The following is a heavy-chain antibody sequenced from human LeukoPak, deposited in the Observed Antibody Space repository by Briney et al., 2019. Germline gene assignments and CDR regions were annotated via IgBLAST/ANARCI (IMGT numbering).Heavy chain of an antibody. CDR2: IISDGSST. Sequence: GGSLRLSCAASGFTFSNYWMHWVRQTPGKGLVWVSRIISDGSSTSYADSVKGRFTISRDNVKNTLYLQMNSLRAEDTAVYYCARDGSLPDYWGQGTLVTVSS. V-gene: IGHV3-74*01. J-gene: IGHJ4*02. CDR3: ARDGSLPDY. CDR1: GFTFSNYW.